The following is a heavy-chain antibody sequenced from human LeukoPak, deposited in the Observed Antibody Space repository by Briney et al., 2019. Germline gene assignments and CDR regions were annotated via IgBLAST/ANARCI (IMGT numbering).Heavy chain of an antibody. Sequence: GRPLRLSCAASGFTFSSYALHWVRQAPGKGLEWVAVISYDGTIKYYADSVKGRFSSSRDNSENTLYLQMNTLISGDTAVYYCARGSFWFGEDLPFWGQGTLVTVSS. D-gene: IGHD3-10*01. J-gene: IGHJ4*02. CDR1: GFTFSSYA. V-gene: IGHV3-30-3*01. CDR2: ISYDGTIK. CDR3: ARGSFWFGEDLPF.